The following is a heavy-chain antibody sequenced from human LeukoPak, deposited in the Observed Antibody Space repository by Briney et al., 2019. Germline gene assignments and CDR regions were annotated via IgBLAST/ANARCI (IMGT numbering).Heavy chain of an antibody. Sequence: PGGSLRLSCAASGLTFSNFVMSWVRQAPGKGLEWVSGISGSGSSTYYGDSVKGRFTISRDNSKNTLYLQMNSLRAEDPAAYYCAKDVWGSSSGAFDIWGQGTMVTVSS. D-gene: IGHD3-16*01. V-gene: IGHV3-23*01. CDR1: GLTFSNFV. CDR2: ISGSGSST. CDR3: AKDVWGSSSGAFDI. J-gene: IGHJ3*02.